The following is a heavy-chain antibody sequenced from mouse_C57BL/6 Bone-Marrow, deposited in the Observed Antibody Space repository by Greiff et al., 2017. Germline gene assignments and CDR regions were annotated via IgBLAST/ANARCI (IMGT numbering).Heavy chain of an antibody. D-gene: IGHD3-2*02. J-gene: IGHJ2*01. Sequence: EVKLMESGGGLVKPGGSLKLSCAASGFTFSSYAMSWVRQTPEKRLEWVATISDGGSYTYYPDNVQGRFTISRDNAKNNLYLQMSHLKSEDTAMYYCARDRCRAAQASVDYWGQGTTLTVSS. CDR3: ARDRCRAAQASVDY. V-gene: IGHV5-4*01. CDR2: ISDGGSYT. CDR1: GFTFSSYA.